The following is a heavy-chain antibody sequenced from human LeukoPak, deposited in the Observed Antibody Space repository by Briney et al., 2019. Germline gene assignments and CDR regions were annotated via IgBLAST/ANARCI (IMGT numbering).Heavy chain of an antibody. CDR1: GGSISSYY. J-gene: IGHJ6*02. D-gene: IGHD2-2*01. Sequence: SETLSLTCTVSGGSISSYYWSWIRQPPGKGLEWIGYIYYSGSTNYNPSLKSRVTISVDTSKNQFSLKLSSVTAADTAVYYCARIPYCSSTSCYADRWRGRSSDYYYYYGMDVWGQGTTVTVSS. V-gene: IGHV4-59*01. CDR2: IYYSGST. CDR3: ARIPYCSSTSCYADRWRGRSSDYYYYYGMDV.